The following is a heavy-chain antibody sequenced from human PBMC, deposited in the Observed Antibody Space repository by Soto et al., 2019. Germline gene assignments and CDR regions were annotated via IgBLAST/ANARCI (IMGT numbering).Heavy chain of an antibody. Sequence: QVQLVESGGGVVQPGRSLRLSCAASGFTFSSYAMHWVRQAPGKGLEWVAVISYDGSNKYYADSVKGRFTISRDNSKNTLYLQMNSLRTEDTAVYYWARGGDVWSGSPPYYYYGMDVWGQGTTVTVSS. V-gene: IGHV3-30-3*01. D-gene: IGHD3-3*01. CDR2: ISYDGSNK. CDR1: GFTFSSYA. J-gene: IGHJ6*02. CDR3: ARGGDVWSGSPPYYYYGMDV.